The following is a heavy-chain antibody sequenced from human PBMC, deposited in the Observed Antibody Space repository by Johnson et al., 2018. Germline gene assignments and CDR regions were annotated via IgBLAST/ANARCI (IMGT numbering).Heavy chain of an antibody. CDR3: ARENRGYSYGHDAFDI. Sequence: EVQLVESGAEVKKPGESXKISCTGSGYSFTSYWIGWVRQMPGKGLEWMGIIYPGDSDTRYSTSFNGQVTISTDKSIHTAYLQGSRLKASDTAMDYGARENRGYSYGHDAFDIWGQGTMVTVSS. V-gene: IGHV5-51*01. CDR2: IYPGDSDT. D-gene: IGHD5-18*01. CDR1: GYSFTSYW. J-gene: IGHJ3*02.